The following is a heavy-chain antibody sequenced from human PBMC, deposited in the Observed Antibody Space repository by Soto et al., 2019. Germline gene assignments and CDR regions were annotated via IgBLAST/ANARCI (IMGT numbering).Heavy chain of an antibody. Sequence: QVQLVQSGAEVKKPGSSVKVSCKASGGTFSSYSINWVRQAPGQGLEWMGEIIPIFGTANYAQKFQGRVTITADESTSTAYMELSSLRSEDTAVHYCARDGGRHSGGIDYWGPGTLVTVSS. CDR2: IIPIFGTA. CDR1: GGTFSSYS. J-gene: IGHJ4*02. V-gene: IGHV1-69*01. CDR3: ARDGGRHSGGIDY. D-gene: IGHD1-26*01.